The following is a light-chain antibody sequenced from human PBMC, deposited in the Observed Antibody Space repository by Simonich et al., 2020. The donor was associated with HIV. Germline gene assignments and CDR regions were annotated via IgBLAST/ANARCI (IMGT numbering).Light chain of an antibody. CDR2: EGS. J-gene: IGLJ2*01. V-gene: IGLV2-23*01. CDR1: SSDVGSYKF. Sequence: QSALTQPASVSGSPGQSITISCTGTSSDVGSYKFVSWYQQHPGKAPKLMIYEGSERPSGVSNRFSGSKSGNTASLTISGLQTEDEATYYCYSYAPCRTLFGGGTKLTVL. CDR3: YSYAPCRTL.